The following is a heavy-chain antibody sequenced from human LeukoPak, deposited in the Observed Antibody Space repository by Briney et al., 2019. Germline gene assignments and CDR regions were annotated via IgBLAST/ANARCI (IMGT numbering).Heavy chain of an antibody. CDR2: ISHRGRT. CDR3: ARVSLGSQQYYFDY. CDR1: GGSLSDYY. J-gene: IGHJ4*02. Sequence: SETLSLTCAVYGGSLSDYYWSWIRQSPGKGLEWIGEISHRGRTYYNLSLKSRVTISIDTSKNQFSLKVNSVSAADTAVYHCARVSLGSQQYYFDYWGQGTLVTVSS. D-gene: IGHD5-24*01. V-gene: IGHV4-34*01.